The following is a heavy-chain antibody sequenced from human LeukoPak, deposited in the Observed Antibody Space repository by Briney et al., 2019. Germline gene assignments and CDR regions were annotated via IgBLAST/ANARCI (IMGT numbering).Heavy chain of an antibody. V-gene: IGHV3-23*01. CDR2: FSGSGGST. J-gene: IGHJ4*02. Sequence: GGSLRLSCAASGFTFSNYAMSWVRQASGKGLEWVSAFSGSGGSTYYADSVKGRFTISRDNSKNTLYPQMNSLRAEDTAVYYCAKDVGYCSSTTCYKPFDYWGQGTLVTVSS. CDR1: GFTFSNYA. D-gene: IGHD2-2*02. CDR3: AKDVGYCSSTTCYKPFDY.